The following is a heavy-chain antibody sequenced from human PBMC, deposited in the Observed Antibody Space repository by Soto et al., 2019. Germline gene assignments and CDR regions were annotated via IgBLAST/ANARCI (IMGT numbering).Heavy chain of an antibody. CDR1: GYTFTSYA. J-gene: IGHJ6*02. CDR3: ARVPVAGHYYYYGMDV. Sequence: QVQLVQSGAEVKKPGASVKVSCKASGYTFTSYAMHWVRQAPGQRLEWMGWINAGNGNTKYSQKFQGRVTITRDTSASTAYMELSSLRSEDTAVYYCARVPVAGHYYYYGMDVWGQGTTVTVSS. CDR2: INAGNGNT. V-gene: IGHV1-3*01.